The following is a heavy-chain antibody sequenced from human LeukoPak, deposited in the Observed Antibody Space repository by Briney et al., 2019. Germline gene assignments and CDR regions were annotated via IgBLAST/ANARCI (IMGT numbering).Heavy chain of an antibody. D-gene: IGHD4-17*01. CDR2: IYPGDSDT. CDR1: GYSFTSYW. V-gene: IGHV5-51*01. J-gene: IGHJ5*02. Sequence: GESLKISCKGSGYSFTSYWIGWVRQMPGKGLEWMGIIYPGDSDTRYSPSFQGQVTISADKSINTAYLQWSSLKASDTAIYYCARHMVTTPGWFDPWGQGTLVTVSS. CDR3: ARHMVTTPGWFDP.